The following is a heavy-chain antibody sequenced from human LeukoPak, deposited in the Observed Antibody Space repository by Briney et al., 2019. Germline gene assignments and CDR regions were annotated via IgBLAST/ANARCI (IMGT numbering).Heavy chain of an antibody. CDR2: IKQDGSEK. D-gene: IGHD4-17*01. CDR1: GFTFSSYW. J-gene: IGHJ4*02. Sequence: PGGSLRLSCAASGFTFSSYWMSWVRQAPGKGLEWVANIKQDGSEKYYVDSVKGRFTISRDNTKNSLYLQMNSLRVEDTAVYYCARDDTVTTRVGFIDWGQGTRVTVSS. V-gene: IGHV3-7*01. CDR3: ARDDTVTTRVGFID.